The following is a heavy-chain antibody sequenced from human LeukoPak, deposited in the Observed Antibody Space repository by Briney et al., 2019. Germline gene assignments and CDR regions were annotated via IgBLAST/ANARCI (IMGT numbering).Heavy chain of an antibody. D-gene: IGHD6-25*01. CDR1: GGSISSCY. V-gene: IGHV4-59*01. J-gene: IGHJ6*03. CDR2: IYYSGST. CDR3: ARVPPSIAAASSYYYYMDV. Sequence: SETLSLTCTVSGGSISSCYWSWIRQPPGKGLEWIGYIYYSGSTNYNPSLKSRVTISVDTSKNQFSLKLSSVTAADTAVYYCARVPPSIAAASSYYYYMDVWGKGTTVTVSS.